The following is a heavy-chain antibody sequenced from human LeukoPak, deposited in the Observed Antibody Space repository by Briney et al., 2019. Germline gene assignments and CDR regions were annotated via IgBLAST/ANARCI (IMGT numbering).Heavy chain of an antibody. Sequence: GASVKVSCKASGYTFTSYDINWVRQATGQGLEWMGWMNPNSGNTGYAQKFQGRVTITRDTSASTAYMELSSLRSEDTAVYYCARDTNTVVPFDYWGQGTLVTVSS. V-gene: IGHV1-8*01. J-gene: IGHJ4*02. D-gene: IGHD4-23*01. CDR2: MNPNSGNT. CDR3: ARDTNTVVPFDY. CDR1: GYTFTSYD.